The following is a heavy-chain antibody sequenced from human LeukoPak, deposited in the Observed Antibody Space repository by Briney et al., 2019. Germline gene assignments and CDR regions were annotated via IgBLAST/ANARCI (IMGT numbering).Heavy chain of an antibody. Sequence: GGSLRLSCAASGFTFSSYSMNWVRQAPGKGLEWVANIKQDGSEKYYVDSVKGRFTISRDNAKNSLYLQMNSLRAEDTAVYYCARDGAITMVRGVLDYWGQGTLVTVSS. J-gene: IGHJ4*02. CDR2: IKQDGSEK. V-gene: IGHV3-7*01. CDR1: GFTFSSYS. D-gene: IGHD3-10*01. CDR3: ARDGAITMVRGVLDY.